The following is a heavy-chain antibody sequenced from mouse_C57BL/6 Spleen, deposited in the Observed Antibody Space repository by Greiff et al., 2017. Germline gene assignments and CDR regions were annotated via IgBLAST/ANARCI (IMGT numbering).Heavy chain of an antibody. V-gene: IGHV3-1*01. J-gene: IGHJ1*03. Sequence: VQLKQSGPGMVKPSQSLSLTCTVTGYSITSGYDWHWIRHFPGNKLEWMGYISYSGSTNYNPSLKSRSSITHDTSKNHFFLKLNSLTTEDTATYYCARANWGAWYFDVWGTGTTVTVSS. CDR3: ARANWGAWYFDV. D-gene: IGHD4-1*02. CDR2: ISYSGST. CDR1: GYSITSGYD.